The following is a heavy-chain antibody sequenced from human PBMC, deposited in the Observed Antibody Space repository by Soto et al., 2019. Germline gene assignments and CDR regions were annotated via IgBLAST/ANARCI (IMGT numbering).Heavy chain of an antibody. CDR3: ARDREPNGIWTFDS. CDR2: SYSSGGT. CDR1: GFILDKYT. Sequence: LRLSCAASGFILDKYTMGWVRQAPGKGLEWVAESYSSGGTEYSDSVKGRFAIFRDNSKSMLFLQMNSLRVEDTALYYCARDREPNGIWTFDSWGQGTLVTVSS. D-gene: IGHD2-15*01. J-gene: IGHJ4*02. V-gene: IGHV3-53*01.